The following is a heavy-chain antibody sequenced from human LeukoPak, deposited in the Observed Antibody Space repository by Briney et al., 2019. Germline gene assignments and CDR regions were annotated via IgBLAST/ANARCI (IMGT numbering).Heavy chain of an antibody. CDR1: GFTFSSYG. V-gene: IGHV3-33*06. CDR3: AKEPAFLQLCYYFDY. CDR2: IWYDGSNK. Sequence: GGSLRLSCAASGFTFSSYGMHWVRQAPGKGLEWVAVIWYDGSNKYYADSVKGRFTISRDNSKNTLYLQMNSLRAEDTAVYYCAKEPAFLQLCYYFDYWGQGTLVTVSS. D-gene: IGHD5-18*01. J-gene: IGHJ4*02.